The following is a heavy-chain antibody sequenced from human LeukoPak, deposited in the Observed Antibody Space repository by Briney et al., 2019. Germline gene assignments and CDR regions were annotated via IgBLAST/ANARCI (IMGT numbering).Heavy chain of an antibody. J-gene: IGHJ1*01. CDR1: GYSFTSYW. CDR2: IYPGDSDT. D-gene: IGHD6-19*01. CDR3: ARRDYTSGRTYFHH. Sequence: KDGESLKISCKASGYSFTSYWIGWVRQMPGKGLEWMGVIYPGDSDTRYSPSFQGQVTISVDKSNSTAYLQWSSLKASDTAMYYCARRDYTSGRTYFHHWGQGTLVTVSS. V-gene: IGHV5-51*01.